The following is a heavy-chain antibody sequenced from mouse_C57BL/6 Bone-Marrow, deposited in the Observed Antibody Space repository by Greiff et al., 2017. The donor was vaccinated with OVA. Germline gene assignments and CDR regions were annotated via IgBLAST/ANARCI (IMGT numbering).Heavy chain of an antibody. J-gene: IGHJ1*03. V-gene: IGHV1-55*01. CDR3: ARESYYGKHWYFDV. CDR2: IYPGSGST. CDR1: GYTFTSYW. Sequence: QVQLQQPGAELVKPGASVKMSCKASGYTFTSYWITWVKQRPGQGLEWIGDIYPGSGSTNYNEKFKSKATLTVDTSSSTAYMQLSSLTSEDSAVYYCARESYYGKHWYFDVWGTGTTVTVSS. D-gene: IGHD2-1*01.